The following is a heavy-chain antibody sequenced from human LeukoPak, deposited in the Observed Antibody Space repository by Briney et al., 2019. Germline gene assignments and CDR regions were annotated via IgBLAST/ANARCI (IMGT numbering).Heavy chain of an antibody. D-gene: IGHD2-8*01. CDR1: VYTFTSYS. CDR2: ISAYNGNK. Sequence: ASVKLSCTASVYTFTSYSVSWVRHAHGPGIEWRGWISAYNGNKNYAQKLQGRVTMTTDTSTRTAYMELRSLRSDDTGVYYCARGAYAVYAHFDYWGQGTLVTVSS. CDR3: ARGAYAVYAHFDY. V-gene: IGHV1-18*01. J-gene: IGHJ4*02.